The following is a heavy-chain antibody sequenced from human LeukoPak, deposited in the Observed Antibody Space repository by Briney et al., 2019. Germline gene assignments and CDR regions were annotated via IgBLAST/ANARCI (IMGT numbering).Heavy chain of an antibody. D-gene: IGHD4-23*01. J-gene: IGHJ1*01. CDR1: GGTFSSYA. V-gene: IGHV1-69*05. Sequence: SVKVSCKDSGGTFSSYAISWVRQAPGQGLEWMGRIIPIFGTANYAQKFQGRVTITTDESTSTAYMELSSLRSEDTAVCYCARELGGNGFQHWGQGTLVTVSS. CDR3: ARELGGNGFQH. CDR2: IIPIFGTA.